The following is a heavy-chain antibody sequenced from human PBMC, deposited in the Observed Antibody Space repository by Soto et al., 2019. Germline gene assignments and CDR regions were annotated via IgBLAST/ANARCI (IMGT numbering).Heavy chain of an antibody. CDR1: GYTFTSYG. CDR3: ARSLPPFDP. J-gene: IGHJ5*02. V-gene: IGHV1-18*01. CDR2: ISAYNGNT. Sequence: QVQLVQSGAEVKKPGASVKVSCKASGYTFTSYGISWVRQAPGQGLEWMGWISAYNGNTNFAQKFQGRITMTTDTSTSTADMELRSLTSDDTAVYYCARSLPPFDPWGQGTLVTVSS.